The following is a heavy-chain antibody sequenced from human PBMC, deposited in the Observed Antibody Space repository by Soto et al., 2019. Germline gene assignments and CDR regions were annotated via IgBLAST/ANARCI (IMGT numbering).Heavy chain of an antibody. D-gene: IGHD1-26*01. CDR2: IIPIFGTA. CDR3: ARDRVGSPGFVD. V-gene: IGHV1-69*13. CDR1: GGTFSSYA. J-gene: IGHJ4*02. Sequence: ASVKVSCKASGGTFSSYAISWVRQAPGQGLEWMGGIIPIFGTANYAQKFQGRVTITADESTSTAYMELSSLRSEDTAVYYCARDRVGSPGFVDWGQGTLVTVSS.